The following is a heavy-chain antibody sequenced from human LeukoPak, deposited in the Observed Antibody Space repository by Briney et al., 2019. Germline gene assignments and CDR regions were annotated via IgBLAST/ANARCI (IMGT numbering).Heavy chain of an antibody. J-gene: IGHJ6*02. CDR2: IYHSGST. CDR1: GYFISSGFH. V-gene: IGHV4-38-2*02. Sequence: SETLSLTCTVFGYFISSGFHWGWIRQPPGKGLEWMGSIYHSGSTDYNESLKSRVTITVDTSQNQISLKLRSVTAADTAVYYCARAGEYCGDDCHSEYYYGLDVWGQGTTVTVSS. D-gene: IGHD2-21*02. CDR3: ARAGEYCGDDCHSEYYYGLDV.